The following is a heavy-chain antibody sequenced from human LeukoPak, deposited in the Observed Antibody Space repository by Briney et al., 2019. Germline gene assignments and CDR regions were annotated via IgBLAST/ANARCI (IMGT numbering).Heavy chain of an antibody. CDR3: ARGRKELVPDY. CDR1: GGSLSGYY. V-gene: IGHV4-34*01. CDR2: INHSGST. J-gene: IGHJ4*02. D-gene: IGHD6-13*01. Sequence: SETLSLTCAVYGGSLSGYYWSWIRQPPGKGLEWIGEINHSGSTNYNPSLKSRVTISVDTSKNQFSLKLSSVTAADTAVYYCARGRKELVPDYWGQGTLVTVSS.